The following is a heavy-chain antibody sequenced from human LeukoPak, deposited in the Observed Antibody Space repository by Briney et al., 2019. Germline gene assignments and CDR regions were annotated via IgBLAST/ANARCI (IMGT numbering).Heavy chain of an antibody. D-gene: IGHD6-13*01. Sequence: ASVKVSCKASGFTFTTYYIHWVRQAPGQGLEWMGWISPDNGNTNYAQKLQGRVIMTTDTSTTTAYMEVRSLRSDDTAVYYCARVVDSSSWFPNYYYYYMDVWGKGTTVTVSS. CDR3: ARVVDSSSWFPNYYYYYMDV. V-gene: IGHV1-18*04. CDR1: GFTFTTYY. J-gene: IGHJ6*03. CDR2: ISPDNGNT.